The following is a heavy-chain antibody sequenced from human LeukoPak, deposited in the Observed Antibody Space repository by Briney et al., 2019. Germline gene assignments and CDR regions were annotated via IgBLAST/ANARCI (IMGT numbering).Heavy chain of an antibody. V-gene: IGHV1-18*01. CDR1: GYTFTSYS. Sequence: ASVKVSCKASGYTFTSYSINWVRQAPGQGLEWMGWISTYNGNTNYAQKLQGRVTMTRDTSINTAYMELSRLRSDDTAVYYCAREWGIVVVPAGGFDPWGQGTLVTVSS. CDR2: ISTYNGNT. J-gene: IGHJ5*02. D-gene: IGHD2-2*01. CDR3: AREWGIVVVPAGGFDP.